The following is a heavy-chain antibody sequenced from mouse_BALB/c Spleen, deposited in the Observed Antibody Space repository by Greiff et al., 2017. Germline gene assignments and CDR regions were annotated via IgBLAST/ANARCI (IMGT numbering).Heavy chain of an antibody. CDR1: GFTFSSYG. Sequence: EVKLEESGGDLVKPGGSLKLSCAASGFTFSSYGMSWVRQTPDKRLEWVATISSGGSYTYYPDSVKGRFTISRDNAKNTLYLQMSSLKSEDTAMYYCARKGNYGNSMDYWGQGTSVTVSS. V-gene: IGHV5-6*02. CDR2: ISSGGSYT. D-gene: IGHD2-1*01. J-gene: IGHJ4*01. CDR3: ARKGNYGNSMDY.